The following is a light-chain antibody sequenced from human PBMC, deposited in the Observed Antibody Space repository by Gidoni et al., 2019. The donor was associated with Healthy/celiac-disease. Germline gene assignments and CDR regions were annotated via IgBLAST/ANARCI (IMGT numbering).Light chain of an antibody. J-gene: IGKJ4*01. CDR3: QQYDNLPLT. CDR1: QDISNY. Sequence: DIQMTQSPSSLSASVGDRVTITCQASQDISNYLNWYQKKPGKAPKLLIYDASNLETGVSSRFSGSGSGTDFTFTISSLQPEDIATYYCQQYDNLPLTFGGGTKVEIK. CDR2: DAS. V-gene: IGKV1-33*01.